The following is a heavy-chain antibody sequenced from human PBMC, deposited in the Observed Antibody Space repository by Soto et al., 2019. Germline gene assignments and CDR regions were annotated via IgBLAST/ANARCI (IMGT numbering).Heavy chain of an antibody. J-gene: IGHJ4*02. CDR1: GGSISSSSYY. V-gene: IGHV4-39*01. CDR2: IYYSGST. D-gene: IGHD3-10*01. CDR3: ARILIFSRGGSGGYNPHFDY. Sequence: QLQLQESGPGLVKPSETLSLTCTVSGGSISSSSYYWGWIRQPPGKGLEWIGSIYYSGSTYYNPSLKSRVTISVDTSKNQFSLKLSSVTAADTAVYYCARILIFSRGGSGGYNPHFDYWGQGTLVTVSS.